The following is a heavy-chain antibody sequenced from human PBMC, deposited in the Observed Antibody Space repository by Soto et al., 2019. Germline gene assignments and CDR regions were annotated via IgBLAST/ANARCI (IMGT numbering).Heavy chain of an antibody. D-gene: IGHD1-26*01. CDR2: IVVGTGNI. Sequence: GASVKVSCKASGVTFSTSAVQWVRQARGQRLEWIGWIVVGTGNIKYAQKVQGRVTITWVMSTSANYMELSSLRPEATPGDYCAPGGLPDAFGYWGQGTLVTVSS. V-gene: IGHV1-58*01. CDR3: APGGLPDAFGY. J-gene: IGHJ4*02. CDR1: GVTFSTSA.